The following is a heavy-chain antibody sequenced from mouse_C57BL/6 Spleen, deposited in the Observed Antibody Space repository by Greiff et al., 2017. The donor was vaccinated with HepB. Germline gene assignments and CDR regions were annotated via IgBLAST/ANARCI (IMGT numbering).Heavy chain of an antibody. CDR3: ARKLGHAMDY. J-gene: IGHJ4*01. Sequence: DVQLVESGGGLVKPGGSLKLSCAASGFTFSDYGMHWVRQAPEKGLEWVAYISSGSSTIYYADTVKGRFTISRDNAKNTLFLQMTSLRSEDTAMYYCARKLGHAMDYWGQGTSVTVSS. CDR2: ISSGSSTI. V-gene: IGHV5-17*01. CDR1: GFTFSDYG. D-gene: IGHD4-1*01.